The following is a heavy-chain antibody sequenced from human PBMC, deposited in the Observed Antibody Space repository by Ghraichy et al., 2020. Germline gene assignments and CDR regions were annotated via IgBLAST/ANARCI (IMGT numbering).Heavy chain of an antibody. CDR3: VREEGGFDM. CDR2: ISSSSSTI. CDR1: GFTFSSCN. V-gene: IGHV3-48*02. J-gene: IGHJ3*02. D-gene: IGHD2-15*01. Sequence: GGSLRLSCAASGFTFSSCNMNWVRQAPGKGLEWVSKISSSSSTIYYADSVKGRFTISRDNARNSLYLQMNSLRDEDTAVYYCVREEGGFDMWGQGTMVTVSS.